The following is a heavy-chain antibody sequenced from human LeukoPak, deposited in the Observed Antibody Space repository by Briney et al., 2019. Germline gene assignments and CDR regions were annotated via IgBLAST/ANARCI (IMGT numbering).Heavy chain of an antibody. J-gene: IGHJ5*02. Sequence: GASVKVSCKPSGYTFTSYGISWVRQAPGQGLEWMGWINPNSGGTNYAQKFQGRVTMTRDTSISTAYMELSRLRSDDTAVYYCARERCSSTSCLNWFDPWGQGTLVTVSS. CDR2: INPNSGGT. V-gene: IGHV1-2*02. CDR1: GYTFTSYG. D-gene: IGHD2-2*01. CDR3: ARERCSSTSCLNWFDP.